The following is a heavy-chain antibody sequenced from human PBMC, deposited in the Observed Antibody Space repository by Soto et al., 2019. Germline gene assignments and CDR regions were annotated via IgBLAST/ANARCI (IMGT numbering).Heavy chain of an antibody. D-gene: IGHD1-7*01. V-gene: IGHV4-59*01. CDR1: GGSISSYY. J-gene: IGHJ4*02. CDR2: IYYSGST. CDR3: ARARSGWNYNIDY. Sequence: QVQLQESGPGLVKPSETLSLTCTVSGGSISSYYWSWIRQPPGKGLEWIGYIYYSGSTNYNPSLKSRVTISVDRSKNQFSLKLSSVTAADTAVYYCARARSGWNYNIDYWGQGTLVTVSS.